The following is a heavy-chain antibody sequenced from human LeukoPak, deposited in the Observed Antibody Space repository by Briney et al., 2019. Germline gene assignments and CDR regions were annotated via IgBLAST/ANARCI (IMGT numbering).Heavy chain of an antibody. D-gene: IGHD5-18*01. CDR2: IIPILGIA. J-gene: IGHJ6*02. CDR1: GGTFSSYA. V-gene: IGHV1-69*04. Sequence: SVKVSCKASGGTFSSYAISWVRQAPGQGLEWMGRIIPILGIANYAQKLQGRVTVTADKSTSTAYMELSSLRSEDTAVYYSARCRTAMVAYYYYSGMAVWGQGTTVTVSS. CDR3: ARCRTAMVAYYYYSGMAV.